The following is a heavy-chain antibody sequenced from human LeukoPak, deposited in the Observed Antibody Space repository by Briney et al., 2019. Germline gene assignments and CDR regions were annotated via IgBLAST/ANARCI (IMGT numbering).Heavy chain of an antibody. Sequence: LPGGSLRLSCAASGFTFSSYSMNWVRQAPGKGLEWVSYISSSSTIYYADSVKGRFTISRDKSKNTLYLQMGSLRAEDMAVYYCARDVVAAAAFHYGMDVWGQGTTVTVSS. CDR3: ARDVVAAAAFHYGMDV. J-gene: IGHJ6*02. CDR2: ISSSSTI. D-gene: IGHD6-13*01. CDR1: GFTFSSYS. V-gene: IGHV3-48*01.